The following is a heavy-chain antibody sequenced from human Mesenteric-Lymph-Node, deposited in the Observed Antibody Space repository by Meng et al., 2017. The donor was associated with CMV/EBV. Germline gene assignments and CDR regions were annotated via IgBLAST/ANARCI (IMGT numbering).Heavy chain of an antibody. D-gene: IGHD5-12*01. Sequence: GESLKISCAASGFTFSSYSMNWVRQAPGKGLEWVSYISSSSSTIYYPDSVKGRFTISRDNAKNSLYLQMNSLRAEETAVYYCAGLRKDYWGQGTLVTVSS. CDR1: GFTFSSYS. V-gene: IGHV3-48*04. CDR2: ISSSSSTI. CDR3: AGLRKDY. J-gene: IGHJ4*02.